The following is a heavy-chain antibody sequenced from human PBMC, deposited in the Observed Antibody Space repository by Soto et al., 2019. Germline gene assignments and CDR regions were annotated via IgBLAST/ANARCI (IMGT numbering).Heavy chain of an antibody. CDR2: ISYDGSNK. CDR1: GFTFSSYA. V-gene: IGHV3-30-3*01. CDR3: ARPLWRDDYNWGYFDL. D-gene: IGHD4-4*01. Sequence: QVQLVESGGGVVQPGRSLRLSCAASGFTFSSYAMHWVRQAPGKGLEWVAVISYDGSNKYYADSVKGRFTISRDNSKNTLDLQMSSLRAEDTAVYYCARPLWRDDYNWGYFDLWGRGPLVTVSS. J-gene: IGHJ2*01.